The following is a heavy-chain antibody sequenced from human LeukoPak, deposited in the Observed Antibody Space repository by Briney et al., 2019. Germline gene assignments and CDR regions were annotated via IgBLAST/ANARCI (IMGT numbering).Heavy chain of an antibody. Sequence: GGSLRLSCAASGFTFSSYEMNWVRQAPGKGLEWVSYISSSGSTIYYADSVKGRFTISRDNAKNSLYLQMNSLRAEDTAVYYCARITYKTGRGAAAADVWGQGTMVTVSS. CDR2: ISSSGSTI. J-gene: IGHJ6*02. CDR3: ARITYKTGRGAAAADV. D-gene: IGHD6-13*01. V-gene: IGHV3-48*03. CDR1: GFTFSSYE.